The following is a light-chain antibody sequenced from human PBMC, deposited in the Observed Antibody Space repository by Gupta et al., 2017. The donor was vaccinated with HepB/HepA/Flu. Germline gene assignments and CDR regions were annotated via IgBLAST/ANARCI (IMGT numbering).Light chain of an antibody. V-gene: IGLV2-23*01. Sequence: QSALTQTASMSGSPGQSITISCSGTNRDIGSYNLVSWYQQHPGKAPKLMIYEVNKRPSGVSNRFSAAKSGNTASLTISGLQPEDEADYFCCSYASSGTLLFGGGTKLTVL. CDR1: NRDIGSYNL. CDR3: CSYASSGTLL. CDR2: EVN. J-gene: IGLJ2*01.